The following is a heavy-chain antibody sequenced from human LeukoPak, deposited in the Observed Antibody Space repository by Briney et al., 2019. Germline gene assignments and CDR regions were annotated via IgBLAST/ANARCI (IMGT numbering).Heavy chain of an antibody. CDR2: IYYSGST. V-gene: IGHV4-39*01. CDR1: GGSISGSSYY. Sequence: SETLSLTCTVSGGSISGSSYYWGWIRQPPGKGLEWIGSIYYSGSTYYNPSLKSRVTISVDTSKNQFSLKLSSVTAADTALYYCARRLGRQHYYYYMDVWGKGTTVTVSS. D-gene: IGHD3-16*01. J-gene: IGHJ6*03. CDR3: ARRLGRQHYYYYMDV.